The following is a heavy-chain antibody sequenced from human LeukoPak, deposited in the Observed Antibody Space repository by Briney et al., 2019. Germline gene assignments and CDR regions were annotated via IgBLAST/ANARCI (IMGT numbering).Heavy chain of an antibody. V-gene: IGHV4-34*01. Sequence: SETLSLTCAVYGVSFSGYDWSWIRQPPGKGLEWIGEINHSGSTNYNPSLKSRVTISVDTSKNQFSLKLSSVTATDTAVYYCAGHILGGNFDSWGQGTLVTVSS. CDR1: GVSFSGYD. D-gene: IGHD4-23*01. CDR2: INHSGST. J-gene: IGHJ4*02. CDR3: AGHILGGNFDS.